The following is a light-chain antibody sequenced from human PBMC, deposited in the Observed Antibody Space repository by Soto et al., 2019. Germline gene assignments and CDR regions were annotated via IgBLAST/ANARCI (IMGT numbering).Light chain of an antibody. CDR3: SSYAGGNKSAV. V-gene: IGLV2-8*01. CDR2: EVS. J-gene: IGLJ2*01. CDR1: SSDVGIYNF. Sequence: QSALTQPPSASGSPGQSVTISCTGTSSDVGIYNFVSWYQQLPGRAPKLMIYEVSKRPSGVPDRFSGSKSGSTASLTVSGLQAEDEADYYCSSYAGGNKSAVFGGGTKVTVL.